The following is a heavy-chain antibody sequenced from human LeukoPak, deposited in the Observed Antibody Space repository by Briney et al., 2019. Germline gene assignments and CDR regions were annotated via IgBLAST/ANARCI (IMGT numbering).Heavy chain of an antibody. CDR3: ARVRGWKYFDY. Sequence: GGSLRLSCAASGFTFSSFGMHWVRQAPGQGLEWVAFILYDGTNKYYADSVKGRFTISSDNSKNTLYLQMNSLRAEDTAVYYCARVRGWKYFDYWGQGTLVTVSS. CDR1: GFTFSSFG. CDR2: ILYDGTNK. J-gene: IGHJ4*02. D-gene: IGHD1-1*01. V-gene: IGHV3-30*02.